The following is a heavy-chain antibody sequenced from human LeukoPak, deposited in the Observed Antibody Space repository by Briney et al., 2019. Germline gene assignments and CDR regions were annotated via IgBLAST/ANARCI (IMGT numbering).Heavy chain of an antibody. D-gene: IGHD1-26*01. CDR3: AKGATTANWFDP. Sequence: GGSLRLSCAASGFTFSSYGMHWVRQAPGKGLEWVAFIRYDGSNKYYADSVKGRFTISRDNSKNTLYLQMNSLRAEDTAVYYCAKGATTANWFDPWGQGTLVTVSS. CDR1: GFTFSSYG. V-gene: IGHV3-30*02. J-gene: IGHJ5*02. CDR2: IRYDGSNK.